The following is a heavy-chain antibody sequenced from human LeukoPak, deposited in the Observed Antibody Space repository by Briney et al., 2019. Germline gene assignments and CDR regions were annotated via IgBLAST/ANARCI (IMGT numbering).Heavy chain of an antibody. J-gene: IGHJ3*02. CDR2: INHSGST. CDR1: GGSFSGYY. CDR3: ARSYDSCCYYRDAVDI. V-gene: IGHV4-34*01. Sequence: PSETLSLTCAVYGGSFSGYYWSWIRQPPGKGLEWIGEINHSGSTNYNPSLKSRVTISVDTSKNQFYLKLSSVTAADTAVYYCARSYDSCCYYRDAVDIWGQGTMVTVSS. D-gene: IGHD3-22*01.